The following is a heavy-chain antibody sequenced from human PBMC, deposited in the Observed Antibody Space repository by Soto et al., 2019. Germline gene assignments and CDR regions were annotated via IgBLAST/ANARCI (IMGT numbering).Heavy chain of an antibody. V-gene: IGHV1-3*01. J-gene: IGHJ3*02. CDR3: ARDSYYDSWGHEAPAFAI. D-gene: IGHD3-10*01. Sequence: GASGKVSCKASGNTFTRSAMPWVSPAPGQKLDGMGWINAGNGNTKYSQKFQGRATITRDTSASTAYMELSSLRSEDTAVYYCARDSYYDSWGHEAPAFAIWSQGKVVTVSS. CDR2: INAGNGNT. CDR1: GNTFTRSA.